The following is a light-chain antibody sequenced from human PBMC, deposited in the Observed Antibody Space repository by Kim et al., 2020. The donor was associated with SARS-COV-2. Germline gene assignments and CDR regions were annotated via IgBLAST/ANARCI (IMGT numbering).Light chain of an antibody. CDR3: QHYRGAPYT. CDR1: QNILHSSSNLNY. Sequence: DIVLTQSPDSLAVSLGERATINCKSSQNILHSSSNLNYLAWYQHKPGQPPKLLIYWASTRESGVPDRFSGGGSGTDFTLTISSLQAEDVAVYYCQHYRGAPYTFGQGTKLQF. V-gene: IGKV4-1*01. CDR2: WAS. J-gene: IGKJ2*01.